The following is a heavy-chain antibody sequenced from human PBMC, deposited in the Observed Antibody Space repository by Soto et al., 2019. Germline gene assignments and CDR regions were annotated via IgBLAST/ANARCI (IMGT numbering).Heavy chain of an antibody. CDR2: ISSSGSTI. D-gene: IGHD6-13*01. CDR1: GFTFSDYY. J-gene: IGHJ3*02. CDR3: ARDNRYSSSYLDAFDI. V-gene: IGHV3-11*01. Sequence: GGSLRLSCAASGFTFSDYYMSWIRQAPGKGLEWVSYISSSGSTIYYADSVKGRFTISRDNAKNSLYLQMNSLRAEDTAVYYCARDNRYSSSYLDAFDIWGQGTMVTVSS.